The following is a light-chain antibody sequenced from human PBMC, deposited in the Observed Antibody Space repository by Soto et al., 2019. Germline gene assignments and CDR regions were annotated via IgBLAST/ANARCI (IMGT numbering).Light chain of an antibody. Sequence: DIVMTQSPDSLAVSLGERASINCKSSQSILYSSNNKTYLAWYQQKPGQPPKLLIYWASTRESGVPDRISGSGSGTDFTLTINSLQAEDVAVYYCHQYYISPFTFGQGTKLEIK. J-gene: IGKJ2*01. V-gene: IGKV4-1*01. CDR3: HQYYISPFT. CDR2: WAS. CDR1: QSILYSSNNKTY.